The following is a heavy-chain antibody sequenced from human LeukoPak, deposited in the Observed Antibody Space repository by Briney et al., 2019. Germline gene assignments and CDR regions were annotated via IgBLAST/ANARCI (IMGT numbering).Heavy chain of an antibody. CDR1: GGSISSGDYY. D-gene: IGHD6-19*01. Sequence: SSETLSLTCTVSGGSISSGDYYWSWIRQPPGKGLEWIGYIYYSGSTYYNPSLKSRVTLSVDASKKQFSLKLRSVTAADTAVYYCARGDMAGRSFDYWGQGTLVTVSS. CDR3: ARGDMAGRSFDY. CDR2: IYYSGST. J-gene: IGHJ4*02. V-gene: IGHV4-30-4*01.